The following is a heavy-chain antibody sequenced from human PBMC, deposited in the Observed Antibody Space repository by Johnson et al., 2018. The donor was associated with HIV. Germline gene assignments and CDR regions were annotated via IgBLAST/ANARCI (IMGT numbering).Heavy chain of an antibody. CDR1: GFTFSSYA. J-gene: IGHJ3*02. Sequence: VQLVESGGGLVQPGGSLRLSCAASGFTFSSYAMSWVRQAPGKGLEWVSGISGSGGSTYYADSVKGRFTISRDNSKNSLYLQMNSLRAEDTAVYYCARGPIITMIVVPAPGWVHIWGQGTMVTVSS. CDR3: ARGPIITMIVVPAPGWVHI. V-gene: IGHV3-23*04. CDR2: ISGSGGST. D-gene: IGHD3-22*01.